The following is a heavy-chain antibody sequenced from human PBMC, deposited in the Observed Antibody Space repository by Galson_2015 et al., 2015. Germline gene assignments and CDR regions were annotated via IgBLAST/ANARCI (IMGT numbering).Heavy chain of an antibody. CDR1: GGSISSGSYY. D-gene: IGHD1-26*01. J-gene: IGHJ4*02. Sequence: TLSLTCTVSGGSISSGSYYWSWIRQPAGKGLEWIGRIYTSGSANYNPSLKSRVTISVDTSKNQFSLKLSSVTAADTAVYYCARWDTAPYYFDYWGQGTLVTVSS. V-gene: IGHV4-61*02. CDR2: IYTSGSA. CDR3: ARWDTAPYYFDY.